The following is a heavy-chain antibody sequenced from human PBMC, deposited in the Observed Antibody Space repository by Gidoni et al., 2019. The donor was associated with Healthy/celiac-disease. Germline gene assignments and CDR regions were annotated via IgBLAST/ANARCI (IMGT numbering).Heavy chain of an antibody. Sequence: EVQLVASGGGLVPPGGSLSLSCAASGFPFSTYSMTLIPLDPGKGVEWVSYISSSSSTIYYADSVKGRFTISRDNAKNSLYLQMNSLRAEDTAVYYCARDHRGTYGGQLQPGLVTPYYFDYWGQGTLVTVSS. D-gene: IGHD4-17*01. CDR1: GFPFSTYS. CDR3: ARDHRGTYGGQLQPGLVTPYYFDY. CDR2: ISSSSSTI. V-gene: IGHV3-48*01. J-gene: IGHJ4*02.